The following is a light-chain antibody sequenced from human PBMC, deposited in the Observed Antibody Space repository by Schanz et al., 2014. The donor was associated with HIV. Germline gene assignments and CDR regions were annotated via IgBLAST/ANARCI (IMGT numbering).Light chain of an antibody. V-gene: IGLV1-51*01. J-gene: IGLJ2*01. CDR2: DNN. Sequence: QSVLTQPPSVSGAPGQRVTISCSGGALNLGHNFVSWYQQFPGTAPKLLIYDNNKRPSGIPDRFSGSKSGTSATLGITGLQTGDEADYYCGTWDSSLSVVVFGGGTKLTVL. CDR1: ALNLGHNF. CDR3: GTWDSSLSVVV.